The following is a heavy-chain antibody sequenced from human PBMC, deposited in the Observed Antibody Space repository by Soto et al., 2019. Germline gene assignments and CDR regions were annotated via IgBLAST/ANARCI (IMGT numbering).Heavy chain of an antibody. J-gene: IGHJ4*02. CDR2: IYWDDDK. CDR3: AHFSGDSYGGYFDY. Sequence: QITLKESGPTLVKPTQTLTLTCTFSGFSLSTSGVGVGWIRQPPGKALEWLALIYWDDDKRYSPSLKSRLTITKDTSKNQVVLTMTNMDPVDTATYYCAHFSGDSYGGYFDYWGQGTLVTVYS. V-gene: IGHV2-5*02. D-gene: IGHD5-18*01. CDR1: GFSLSTSGVG.